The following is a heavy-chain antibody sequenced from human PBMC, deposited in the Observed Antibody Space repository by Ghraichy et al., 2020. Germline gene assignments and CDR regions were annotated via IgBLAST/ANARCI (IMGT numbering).Heavy chain of an antibody. CDR2: INHSGST. V-gene: IGHV4-34*01. J-gene: IGHJ5*02. D-gene: IGHD3-3*01. CDR3: ARGKIFGVVIIYKGWFDP. CDR1: GGSFSGYY. Sequence: SETLSLTCAVYGGSFSGYYWSWIRQPPGKGLEWIGEINHSGSTNYNPSLKSRVTISVDTSKNQFSLKLSSVTAADTAVYYCARGKIFGVVIIYKGWFDPWGQGTLVTVSS.